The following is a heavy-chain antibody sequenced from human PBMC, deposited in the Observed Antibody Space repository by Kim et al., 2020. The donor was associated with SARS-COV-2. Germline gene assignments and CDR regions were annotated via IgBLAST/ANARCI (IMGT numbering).Heavy chain of an antibody. CDR2: IYYSGST. CDR1: GGSISSYY. Sequence: SETLSLTCTVSGGSISSYYWSWIRQPPGKGLEWIGYIYYSGSTNYNPSLKSRVTISVDTSKNQFSLKLSSVTAADTAVYYCARDTLPYYYDSSGYYPYYYYYGMDVWGQGTTVTVSS. J-gene: IGHJ6*02. CDR3: ARDTLPYYYDSSGYYPYYYYYGMDV. D-gene: IGHD3-22*01. V-gene: IGHV4-59*01.